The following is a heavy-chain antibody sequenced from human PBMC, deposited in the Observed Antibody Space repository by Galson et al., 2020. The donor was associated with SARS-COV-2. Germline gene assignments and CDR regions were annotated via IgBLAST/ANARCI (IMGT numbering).Heavy chain of an antibody. V-gene: IGHV4-34*01. CDR2: INHSGST. CDR3: ARATPALRFYYDSSGFGYGMDV. J-gene: IGHJ6*02. Sequence: SETLSLTCAVYGGSFSGYYWSWIRQPPGKGLEWIGEINHSGSTNYNPSLKSRVTISVDTSKNQFSLKLSSVTAADTAVYYCARATPALRFYYDSSGFGYGMDVWG. D-gene: IGHD3-22*01. CDR1: GGSFSGYY.